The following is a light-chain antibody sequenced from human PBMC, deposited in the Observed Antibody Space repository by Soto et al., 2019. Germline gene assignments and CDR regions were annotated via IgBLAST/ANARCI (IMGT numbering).Light chain of an antibody. Sequence: QSVLTQPPSVSGAPGQRVTISCTGSSSNIGAGYDVHWYQQLPGTAPKLLIYGNSNRPSGVPDRFSGSKSVTSASLDITGLQAEDEADYYCQSYDSSLSGSVVFGGGTKLTVL. CDR3: QSYDSSLSGSVV. CDR2: GNS. V-gene: IGLV1-40*01. J-gene: IGLJ2*01. CDR1: SSNIGAGYD.